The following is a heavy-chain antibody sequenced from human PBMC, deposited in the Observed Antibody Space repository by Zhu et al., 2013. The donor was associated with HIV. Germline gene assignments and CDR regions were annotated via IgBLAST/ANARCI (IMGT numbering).Heavy chain of an antibody. CDR1: GGTFSSYA. V-gene: IGHV1-69*06. CDR3: ARGNWDGDYYYGMGRR. Sequence: QVQLVQSGAEVKKPGSSVKVSCKASGGTFSSYAISWVRQAPGQGLEWMGGIIPIFGTANYAQKFQGRVTITADKSTSTAYMELSSLRSEDTAVYYCARGNWDGDYYYGMGRRGGQGDHGSPSPQ. CDR2: IIPIFGTA. J-gene: IGHJ6*01. D-gene: IGHD1-1*01.